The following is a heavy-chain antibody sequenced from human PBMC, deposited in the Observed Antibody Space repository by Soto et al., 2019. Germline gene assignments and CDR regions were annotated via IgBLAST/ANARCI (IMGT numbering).Heavy chain of an antibody. CDR1: GGSISSGGYY. V-gene: IGHV4-31*03. J-gene: IGHJ3*02. D-gene: IGHD3-10*01. CDR3: ERDNGFIAFDI. Sequence: SETLSLTCTVSGGSISSGGYYWSWIRQHPGKGLEWIGYIYYSGSTYYNPSLKSRVTISVDTSKNQFSLKLSSVTAADTAVYYCERDNGFIAFDIWGQGTMVTVSS. CDR2: IYYSGST.